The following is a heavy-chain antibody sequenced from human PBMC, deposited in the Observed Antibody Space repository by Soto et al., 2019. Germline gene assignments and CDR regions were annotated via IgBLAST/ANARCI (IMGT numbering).Heavy chain of an antibody. V-gene: IGHV4-34*01. J-gene: IGHJ3*02. Sequence: QVQLQQWGAGLLKPSETLSLTCAVYGGSFSGYYWSWIRQPPGKGLEWLGEINHSGSTNYNPSLKSRVTISVDTSKNQFSLKLSSVTAADTAVYYCARPYCSSTSCYGSSAFDIWGQGTMVTVSS. CDR3: ARPYCSSTSCYGSSAFDI. D-gene: IGHD2-2*01. CDR2: INHSGST. CDR1: GGSFSGYY.